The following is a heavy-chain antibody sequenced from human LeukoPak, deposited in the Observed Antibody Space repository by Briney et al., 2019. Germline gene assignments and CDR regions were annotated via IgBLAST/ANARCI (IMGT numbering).Heavy chain of an antibody. CDR2: VSSSSSYI. CDR3: ARGGLNWFDP. V-gene: IGHV3-21*01. D-gene: IGHD1-26*01. J-gene: IGHJ5*02. Sequence: GGSLRLSCAASGFTFSSYSMNWVRQAPGKGLEWVSSVSSSSSYIYYADSVKGRFTISRDNAKNSLYLQMNSLRAEDTAVYYCARGGLNWFDPWGQGTLVTVSS. CDR1: GFTFSSYS.